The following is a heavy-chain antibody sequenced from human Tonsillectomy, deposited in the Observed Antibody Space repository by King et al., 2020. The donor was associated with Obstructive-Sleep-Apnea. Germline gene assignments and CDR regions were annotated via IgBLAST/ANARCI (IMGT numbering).Heavy chain of an antibody. CDR1: GFTFSSYS. D-gene: IGHD2-8*01. V-gene: IGHV3-21*01. Sequence: VQLVESGGGLVKPGGSLRLSCAASGFTFSSYSMNWVRRAPGKGLEWVSSISSSSSYIYYADSVKGRFTISRDNAKNSLYLQMNSLRAEDTAVYYCARDGSGDIVLTPGFFDYWGQGTLVTVSS. J-gene: IGHJ4*02. CDR2: ISSSSSYI. CDR3: ARDGSGDIVLTPGFFDY.